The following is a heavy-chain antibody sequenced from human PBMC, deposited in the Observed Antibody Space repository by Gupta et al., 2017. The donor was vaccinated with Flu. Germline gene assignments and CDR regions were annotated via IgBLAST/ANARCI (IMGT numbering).Heavy chain of an antibody. D-gene: IGHD6-19*01. CDR3: AREAVAGTLNY. CDR1: GGSISSGRYY. V-gene: IGHV4-61*02. J-gene: IGHJ4*02. CDR2: IYTSGST. Sequence: QVQLQESGPGLVKPSQTLSLTCTVSGGSISSGRYYWSWIRQPAGKGLEWIGRIYTSGSTNYNPSLKSRVTISVDTSKNQFSLKLSSVTAADTAVYYCAREAVAGTLNYWGQGTLVTVSS.